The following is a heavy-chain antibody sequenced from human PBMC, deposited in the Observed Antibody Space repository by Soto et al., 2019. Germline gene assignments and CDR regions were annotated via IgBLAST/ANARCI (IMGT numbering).Heavy chain of an antibody. CDR3: ARRADYYGSGSYYNPFDY. CDR1: GGSISGYY. V-gene: IGHV4-59*01. CDR2: IYYSGST. D-gene: IGHD3-10*01. Sequence: SLTCTVSGGSISGYYWSWIRQPPGKGLEWIGYIYYSGSTNYNPSLKSRVTISVDTSKNQFSLKLSSVTAADTAVYYCARRADYYGSGSYYNPFDYWGQGTLVTVYS. J-gene: IGHJ4*02.